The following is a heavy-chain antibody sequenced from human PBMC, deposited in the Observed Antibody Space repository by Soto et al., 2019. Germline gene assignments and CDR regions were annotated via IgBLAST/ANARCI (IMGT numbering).Heavy chain of an antibody. CDR1: GLTFGSRA. D-gene: IGHD4-17*01. V-gene: IGHV3-23*01. CDR3: ANNPTVTTPHTFDY. J-gene: IGHJ4*02. Sequence: PGGSLRLSCVASGLTFGSRAMSWVRQSPGEGLEWVSTITDTGGDAKYADSVRGRFAISRDNSKNTLYLQMNSLRAEDTAVYYCANNPTVTTPHTFDYWGQGTLVTVSS. CDR2: ITDTGGDA.